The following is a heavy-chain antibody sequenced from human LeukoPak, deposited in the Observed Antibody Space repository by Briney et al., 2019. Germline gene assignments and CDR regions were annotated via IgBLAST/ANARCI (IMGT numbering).Heavy chain of an antibody. CDR3: AIPLGGLDDKWFDP. CDR2: ISGSGGST. V-gene: IGHV3-23*01. Sequence: GGSLRLSCAASGFTFSSYGMSWVRQAPGKGLEWVSGISGSGGSTYYADSVKGRFTISRDNSKNTLYLQMNSLRGEDTAVYYCAIPLGGLDDKWFDPWGQGTLVTVSS. D-gene: IGHD3/OR15-3a*01. CDR1: GFTFSSYG. J-gene: IGHJ5*02.